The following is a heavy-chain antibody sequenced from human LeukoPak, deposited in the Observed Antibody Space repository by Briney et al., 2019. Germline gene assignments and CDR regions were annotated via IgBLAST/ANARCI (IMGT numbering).Heavy chain of an antibody. V-gene: IGHV3-23*01. CDR2: IGRRGST. CDR1: GFTFSSYA. J-gene: IGHJ3*02. D-gene: IGHD3-16*01. Sequence: GSLRLSCAASGFTFSSYAMSWVRQAPGKGLDWVSTIGRRGSTFYADAVKGRFTISRDNSKNTLYLQMNSLRAEDTAVYYCAKDKGGGYGNDGFDIWGRGTMVTVSS. CDR3: AKDKGGGYGNDGFDI.